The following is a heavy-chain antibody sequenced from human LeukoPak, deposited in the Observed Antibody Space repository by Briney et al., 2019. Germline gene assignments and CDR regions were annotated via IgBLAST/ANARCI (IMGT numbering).Heavy chain of an antibody. V-gene: IGHV3-66*01. D-gene: IGHD2-8*01. CDR1: GFXVSGNY. J-gene: IGHJ3*02. CDR3: ARGNNGPHAFDI. CDR2: IYSGSNT. Sequence: GGSLRLSCAASGFXVSGNYMSWVRQPPGKGLEWVSQIYSGSNTYYADSVKGRFTISRDNSKNTLFLQMNSLRAEDSAVYFCARGNNGPHAFDIWGQGTMVTVSS.